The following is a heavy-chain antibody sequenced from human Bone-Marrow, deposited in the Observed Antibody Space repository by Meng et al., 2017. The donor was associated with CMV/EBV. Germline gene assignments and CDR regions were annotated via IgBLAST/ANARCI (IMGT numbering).Heavy chain of an antibody. J-gene: IGHJ4*02. V-gene: IGHV1-69*06. Sequence: SVKVSCKASGDSFSKYAISWVRQAPGQGLEWMGGIIPIVDTTNYAQKFRGRVTITADKSTRTAYMERSSLRSEDTAIYYWVLEMGFANWGQGTLVTVSS. CDR1: GDSFSKYA. D-gene: IGHD2-8*01. CDR2: IIPIVDTT. CDR3: VLEMGFAN.